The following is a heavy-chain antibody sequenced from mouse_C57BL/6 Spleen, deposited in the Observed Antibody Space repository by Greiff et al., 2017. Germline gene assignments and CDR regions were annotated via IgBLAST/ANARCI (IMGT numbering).Heavy chain of an antibody. D-gene: IGHD2-4*01. CDR1: GYTFTSYT. CDR2: INPSSGYT. Sequence: QVQLQQSGAELARPGASVKMSCKASGYTFTSYTMHWVKQRPGQGLEWIGYINPSSGYTKYNQKFKDKATLTADKSSSTAYMQLSSLTSEDSAFYYCAKFDYDRNWCFDVWGTGTTVTVSS. J-gene: IGHJ1*03. V-gene: IGHV1-4*01. CDR3: AKFDYDRNWCFDV.